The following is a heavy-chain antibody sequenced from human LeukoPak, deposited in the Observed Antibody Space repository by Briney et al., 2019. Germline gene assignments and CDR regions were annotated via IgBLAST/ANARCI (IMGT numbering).Heavy chain of an antibody. CDR2: INHSGST. V-gene: IGHV4-34*01. D-gene: IGHD3-10*01. CDR1: GGSFSGYY. J-gene: IGHJ4*02. CDR3: AGRGSGGRIDY. Sequence: SETLSLTCAVYGGSFSGYYWSWIRQPPGKGLEWIGEINHSGSTNYNPSLKSRVTISVDTSKNQFSLKLSSVTAADTAVYYCAGRGSGGRIDYWGQGTLVTVSS.